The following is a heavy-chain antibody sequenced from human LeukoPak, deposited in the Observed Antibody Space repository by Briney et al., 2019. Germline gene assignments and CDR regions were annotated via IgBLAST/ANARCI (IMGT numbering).Heavy chain of an antibody. J-gene: IGHJ5*02. V-gene: IGHV4-34*01. CDR3: ARAGLGYCSGGSCYWFDP. Sequence: SETLSLTCAVYGGSFSGYYWSWIRHPPGKGLEWIGEINHSGSTNYNPSLKSRVTISVDTSKNQFSLKLSSVTAADTAVYYCARAGLGYCSGGSCYWFDPWGQGTLVTVSS. D-gene: IGHD2-15*01. CDR2: INHSGST. CDR1: GGSFSGYY.